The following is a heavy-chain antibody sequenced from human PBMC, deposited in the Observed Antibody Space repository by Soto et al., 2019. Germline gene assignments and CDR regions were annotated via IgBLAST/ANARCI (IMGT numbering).Heavy chain of an antibody. Sequence: SETLSLTCAVYGGSFSGYYWSWIRQPPGKGLEWIGEINHSGSTNYNPPLKSRVTISVDTSKNQFSLKLSSVTAADTAVYYCARASRGNYDAFDIWGQGTMVT. CDR3: ARASRGNYDAFDI. D-gene: IGHD1-7*01. CDR2: INHSGST. V-gene: IGHV4-34*01. J-gene: IGHJ3*02. CDR1: GGSFSGYY.